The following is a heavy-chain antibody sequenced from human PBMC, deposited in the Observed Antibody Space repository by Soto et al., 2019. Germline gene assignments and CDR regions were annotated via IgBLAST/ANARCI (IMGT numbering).Heavy chain of an antibody. D-gene: IGHD3-22*01. J-gene: IGHJ3*01. CDR1: GYTSTSYG. Sequence: ASVTVSCPASGYTSTSYGISWLQQAPGPGLEWMGWISAYNGNTNYAQKLQGRVTMTTDTSTSTAYMELRRLRSDDTAVYYGARMRHYDSGGWAPNEACDGWGPGT. CDR2: ISAYNGNT. CDR3: ARMRHYDSGGWAPNEACDG. V-gene: IGHV1-18*01.